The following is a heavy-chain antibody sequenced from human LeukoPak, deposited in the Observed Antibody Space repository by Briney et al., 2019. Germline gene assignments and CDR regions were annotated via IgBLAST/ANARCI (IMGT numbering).Heavy chain of an antibody. D-gene: IGHD3/OR15-3a*01. CDR1: GFTFSSYS. V-gene: IGHV3-48*02. CDR2: ISKSITRT. J-gene: IGHJ4*02. Sequence: GGALRLSCVASGFTFSSYSMNWVRQAPGKGLEWVAYISKSITRTHYAASVEGRFIISRDNAKNSLYLQMNSLREEDTAVYFCARDPDWLEYGGQGTLVTVSS. CDR3: ARDPDWLEY.